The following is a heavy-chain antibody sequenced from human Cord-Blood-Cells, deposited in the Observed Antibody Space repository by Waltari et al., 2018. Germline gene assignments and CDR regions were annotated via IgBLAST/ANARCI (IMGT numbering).Heavy chain of an antibody. V-gene: IGHV1-8*03. CDR1: GYTFTSHD. CDR2: MNPNSGNT. D-gene: IGHD3-3*01. CDR3: ARGGYDFWSGYYPLDY. Sequence: QVQLVQSGAEVKKPGASVKVSCKASGYTFTSHDLNWVRQATGQGLAWMGWMNPNSGNTGYAQKFQGRVTITRNTSISTAYMELSSLRSEDTAVYYCARGGYDFWSGYYPLDYWGQGTLVIVSS. J-gene: IGHJ4*02.